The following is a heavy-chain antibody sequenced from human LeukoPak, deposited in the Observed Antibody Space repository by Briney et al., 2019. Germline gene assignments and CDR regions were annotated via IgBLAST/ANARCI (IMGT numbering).Heavy chain of an antibody. CDR1: GGTFISIA. CDR3: ARGWLAETTVVTPYNY. Sequence: ASVKVSCKASGGTFISIAISWVRQAPGQGLEWMGGIIPIFGTANYAQRFQGRVTITAVESMSTAYMELSSLRSEDTAVYYCARGWLAETTVVTPYNYWGQGTLVIVSP. J-gene: IGHJ4*02. V-gene: IGHV1-69*01. CDR2: IIPIFGTA. D-gene: IGHD4-23*01.